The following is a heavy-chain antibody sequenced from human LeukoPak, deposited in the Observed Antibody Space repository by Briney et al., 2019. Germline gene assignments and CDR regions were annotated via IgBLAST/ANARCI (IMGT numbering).Heavy chain of an antibody. V-gene: IGHV1-69*05. CDR3: AVRNYYGSGSYYNRLYNWFDP. D-gene: IGHD3-10*01. CDR2: IIPIFGTA. J-gene: IGHJ5*02. Sequence: SVKVSCKASGYTFTSYDINWVRQAPGQGLEWMGGIIPIFGTANYAQKFQGRVTITTDESTSTAYMELSSLRSEDTAVYYCAVRNYYGSGSYYNRLYNWFDPWGQGTLVTVSS. CDR1: GYTFTSYD.